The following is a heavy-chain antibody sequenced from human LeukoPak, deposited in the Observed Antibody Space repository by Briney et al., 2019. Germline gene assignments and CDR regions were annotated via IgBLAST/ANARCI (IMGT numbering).Heavy chain of an antibody. CDR2: IRPSGDNT. J-gene: IGHJ4*02. Sequence: GRSLRLSCAASGSTFSSYDMTWVSQAPGRGLEWVSSIRPSGDNTYYADSVKGRFTISRDNSKNTLYLQMNSLRAEDTAVYYCAKDVYGDPNYFDYWGQGTLVTVSS. D-gene: IGHD4-17*01. CDR3: AKDVYGDPNYFDY. V-gene: IGHV3-23*01. CDR1: GSTFSSYD.